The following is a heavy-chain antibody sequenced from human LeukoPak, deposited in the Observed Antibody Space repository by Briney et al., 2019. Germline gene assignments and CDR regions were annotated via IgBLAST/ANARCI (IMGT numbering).Heavy chain of an antibody. CDR2: IKQDGSEK. J-gene: IGHJ6*03. Sequence: GGSLRLSCAASGLTVSTNYMSWVRQAPGKGLEWVANIKQDGSEKYYVDSVKGRFTISRDNAKNSLYLQMNSLRAEDTAVYYCARVEREQLVFYYYYYMDVWGKGTTVTVSS. V-gene: IGHV3-7*01. D-gene: IGHD6-6*01. CDR1: GLTVSTNY. CDR3: ARVEREQLVFYYYYYMDV.